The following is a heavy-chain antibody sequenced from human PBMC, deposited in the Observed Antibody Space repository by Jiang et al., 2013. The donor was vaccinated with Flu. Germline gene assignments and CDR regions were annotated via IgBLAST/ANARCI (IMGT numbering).Heavy chain of an antibody. D-gene: IGHD2/OR15-2a*01. J-gene: IGHJ4*02. CDR1: AGSITRTSYF. Sequence: GLVKPSETLSLTCSLSAGSITRTSYFWGWVRQAPGKRLEWIGSFSSGGGPSYNPSLKSRVTISVDTSKNQFSLTLTSVTVADTAVYYCVRDKGGSDLEYSLDWWGQGSLVTVSS. V-gene: IGHV4-39*02. CDR2: FSSGGGP. CDR3: VRDKGGSDLEYSLDW.